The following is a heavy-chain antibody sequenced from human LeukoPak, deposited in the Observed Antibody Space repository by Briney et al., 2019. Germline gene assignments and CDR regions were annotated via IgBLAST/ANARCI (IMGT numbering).Heavy chain of an antibody. CDR3: ARESGKFDY. Sequence: GGSLRLSCVVSGINFADYAMHWVRQPPGKGLEWVSLISADGGSTFSADSVKGRFSISRDNSKNSLYLQMNSLRSEDTAMYYCARESGKFDYWGQGTLVAVSS. J-gene: IGHJ4*02. V-gene: IGHV3-43*02. CDR2: ISADGGST. CDR1: GINFADYA.